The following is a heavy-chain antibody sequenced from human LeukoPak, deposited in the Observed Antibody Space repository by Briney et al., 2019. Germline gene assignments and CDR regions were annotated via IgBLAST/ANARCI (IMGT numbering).Heavy chain of an antibody. CDR2: IYHSGST. J-gene: IGHJ4*02. D-gene: IGHD3-22*01. Sequence: SETLSLTCTVSGGSISSSSWWSWVRQPPGKGLEWIGEIYHSGSTNYNPSLKSRVTTSVDKSKNQFSLKLSSVTAADTAAYYCARSRYYDSSGYQLFDYWGQGTLVTVSS. V-gene: IGHV4-4*02. CDR3: ARSRYYDSSGYQLFDY. CDR1: GGSISSSSW.